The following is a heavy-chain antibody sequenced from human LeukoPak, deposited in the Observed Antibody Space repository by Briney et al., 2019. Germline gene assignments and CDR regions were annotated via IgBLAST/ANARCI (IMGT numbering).Heavy chain of an antibody. V-gene: IGHV3-23*01. CDR2: ISDSGGGT. J-gene: IGHJ4*02. CDR1: GFTFNTYS. CDR3: DGADF. Sequence: GGSLRLSCAASGFTFNTYSMNWARQVPGKGLEWVSTISDSGGGTYYADSVKGRFTISRDNSKNTLYLQMNSLRADDTAVYYCDGADFWGQGTLVTVSS.